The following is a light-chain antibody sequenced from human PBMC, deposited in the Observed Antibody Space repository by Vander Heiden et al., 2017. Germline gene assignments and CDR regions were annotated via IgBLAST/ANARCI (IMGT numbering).Light chain of an antibody. CDR3: CSYAGSYTYV. J-gene: IGLJ1*01. CDR2: DVS. Sequence: QSALTQPRSVSGSPGQSVTISCTGTSSDVGGYNYVSLYQQHPGKARKLMIYDVSKRPSGVPDRFSGSKSGNTASLTISGLQAEDEADYYCCSYAGSYTYVFGTGTKVTVL. V-gene: IGLV2-11*01. CDR1: SSDVGGYNY.